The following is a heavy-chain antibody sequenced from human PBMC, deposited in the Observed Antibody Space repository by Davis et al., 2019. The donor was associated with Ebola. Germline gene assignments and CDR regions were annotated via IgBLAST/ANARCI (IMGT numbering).Heavy chain of an antibody. CDR3: AKDIRATRGSYYYYGMDV. J-gene: IGHJ6*02. CDR1: GFTFDDYA. Sequence: PGGSLRLSCAASGFTFDDYAKHWVRQAPGKGLEWVSGISWNSGSIGYADSVKGRFTISRDNAKNSLYLQMNSLRAEDTALYYCAKDIRATRGSYYYYGMDVWGQGTTVTVSS. D-gene: IGHD3-10*01. CDR2: ISWNSGSI. V-gene: IGHV3-9*01.